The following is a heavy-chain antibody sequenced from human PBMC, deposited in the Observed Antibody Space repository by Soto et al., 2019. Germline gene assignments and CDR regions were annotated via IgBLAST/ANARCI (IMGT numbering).Heavy chain of an antibody. V-gene: IGHV4-61*01. Sequence: PSETLSLTCTVSGVSVSSGSYYWSWIRQPPGKGLEWIGYIYYSGSTNYNPSLKSRVTISVDTSKNQFSLKLSSVTAADTAVYYCASGGCSGGSCYPFRFDYWGQGTLVTVSS. CDR1: GVSVSSGSYY. CDR2: IYYSGST. D-gene: IGHD2-15*01. J-gene: IGHJ4*02. CDR3: ASGGCSGGSCYPFRFDY.